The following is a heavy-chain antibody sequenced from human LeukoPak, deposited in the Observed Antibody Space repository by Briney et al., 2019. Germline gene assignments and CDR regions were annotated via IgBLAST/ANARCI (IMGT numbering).Heavy chain of an antibody. Sequence: GGSLRLSCAASGFTFSSYAMSWARQAPGKGLEWVSAIYGGGEGTYYADSVRGRFTISRDNSKNTLYLQMSSLRAEDTAMYYCARDRPTTVTTFHFDYWGQGTLVTVSS. D-gene: IGHD4-17*01. CDR3: ARDRPTTVTTFHFDY. CDR1: GFTFSSYA. J-gene: IGHJ4*02. CDR2: IYGGGEGT. V-gene: IGHV3-23*01.